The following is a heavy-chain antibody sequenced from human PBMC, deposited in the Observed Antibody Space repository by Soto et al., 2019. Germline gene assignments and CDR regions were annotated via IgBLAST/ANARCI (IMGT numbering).Heavy chain of an antibody. V-gene: IGHV4-31*03. CDR1: GGSITGGFSY. J-gene: IGHJ6*03. D-gene: IGHD1-26*01. CDR3: ARSLPGGTVFYMDI. CDR2: IYYSGTA. Sequence: QLQLRESGPGLVQPAQTLSLTCTVAGGSITGGFSYWTWVRQHPGKGLEWVGHIYYSGTAYYNPSLKSRVALSVDPSQNRFSLKLSSVTAAYTAIYFCARSLPGGTVFYMDIWGEGTTVTVSS.